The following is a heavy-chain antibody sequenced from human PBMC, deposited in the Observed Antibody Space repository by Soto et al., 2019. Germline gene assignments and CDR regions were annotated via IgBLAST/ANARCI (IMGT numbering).Heavy chain of an antibody. D-gene: IGHD3-10*01. V-gene: IGHV3-53*01. CDR2: IYRGGDT. Sequence: GGSLRLSCAVSGFTVSYNYMNWVRQAPGKGLEWVSVIYRGGDTFYADSVKGRFTISRDNSKNTLYLQMNSLRAEDTAVYYCARGMYGSGSYYIGDAFDMWGQGTMVTV. J-gene: IGHJ3*02. CDR3: ARGMYGSGSYYIGDAFDM. CDR1: GFTVSYNY.